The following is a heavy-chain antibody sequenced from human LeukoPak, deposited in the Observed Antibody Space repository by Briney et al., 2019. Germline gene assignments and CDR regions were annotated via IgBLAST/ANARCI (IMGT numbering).Heavy chain of an antibody. CDR2: INPHSGGT. V-gene: IGHV1-2*02. Sequence: ASVKVSCKASGYAFTGYYIHWVRQAPGQGLEWMGWINPHSGGTNYAQKFQGGVTMTRDTSITTAYMELSSLRSDDTAVYYCARDVGEYCSSTNCYASHYWGQGTLVTVSS. CDR3: ARDVGEYCSSTNCYASHY. J-gene: IGHJ4*02. CDR1: GYAFTGYY. D-gene: IGHD2-2*01.